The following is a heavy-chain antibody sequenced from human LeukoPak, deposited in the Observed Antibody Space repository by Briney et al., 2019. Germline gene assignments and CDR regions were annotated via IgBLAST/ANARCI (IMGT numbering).Heavy chain of an antibody. CDR2: INWNGGRT. V-gene: IGHV3-20*04. CDR3: ARGQPMGNWFDP. Sequence: GGSLRLSCAASGFTFNDYGMSWVRQAPGKGLEWVSGINWNGGRTGYADSMKGRFIISRDNAKNSLYLQVNSLRAEDTALYYCARGQPMGNWFDPWGQGTLVTVSS. CDR1: GFTFNDYG. J-gene: IGHJ5*02. D-gene: IGHD5-24*01.